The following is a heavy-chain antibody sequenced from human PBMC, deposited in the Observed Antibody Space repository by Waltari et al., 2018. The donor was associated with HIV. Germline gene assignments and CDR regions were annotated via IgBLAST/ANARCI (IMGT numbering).Heavy chain of an antibody. CDR3: VRQPLRHDL. CDR2: ISYDAREK. V-gene: IGHV3-7*01. J-gene: IGHJ2*01. CDR1: GVLFGLPS. Sequence: EVKLVASGGGAVQTGGSVRLSCEGAGVLFGLPSMDWVRQTPGKGLGWGAKISYDAREKFHGDSVRGRFVVSRDNARNSIFLQMNNLRDDDTGVYFCVRQPLRHDL.